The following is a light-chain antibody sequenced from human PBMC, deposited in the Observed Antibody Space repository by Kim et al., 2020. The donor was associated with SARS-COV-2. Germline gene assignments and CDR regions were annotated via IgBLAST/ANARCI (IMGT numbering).Light chain of an antibody. CDR3: QQYDMSPYA. CDR2: GTY. V-gene: IGKV3-20*01. CDR1: QSVYSNH. Sequence: EIVLTQSPATLSLSPGERATLSCRASQSVYSNHLAWLQQKPGHAPSLLVYGTYSRATGIPDIFSGSGSETDFTPTISRLEPEDLAIYYCQQYDMSPYAFGQGTKLEIK. J-gene: IGKJ2*01.